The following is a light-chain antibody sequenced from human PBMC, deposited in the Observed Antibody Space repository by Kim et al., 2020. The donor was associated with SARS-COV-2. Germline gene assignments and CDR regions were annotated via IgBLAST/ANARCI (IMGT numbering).Light chain of an antibody. CDR3: ATWDDSLKNWV. CDR2: RND. Sequence: ELTQPPSASGTPGQRVTISCSGSTSNIGSRYVYWYQQLPGTAPKLVIYRNDQRPSGVPDRFSGSKSGTSASLAISGLRSEDEADYYCATWDDSLKNWVFGGGTQLTVL. V-gene: IGLV1-47*01. J-gene: IGLJ3*02. CDR1: TSNIGSRY.